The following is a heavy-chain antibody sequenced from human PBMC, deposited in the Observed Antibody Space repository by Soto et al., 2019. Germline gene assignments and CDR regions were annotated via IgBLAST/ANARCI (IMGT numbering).Heavy chain of an antibody. CDR1: GGTFSKYK. V-gene: IGHV1-69*13. Sequence: ASVKVSCKASGGTFSKYKITWVRQAPGQGLEWMGGIIPVFGTANYAQKFQGRVTITADESTSTAYMEVSSLRAEDTAVYYCAREGTWIQLWFNGMDVWGQGTTVTVSS. J-gene: IGHJ6*02. D-gene: IGHD5-18*01. CDR2: IIPVFGTA. CDR3: AREGTWIQLWFNGMDV.